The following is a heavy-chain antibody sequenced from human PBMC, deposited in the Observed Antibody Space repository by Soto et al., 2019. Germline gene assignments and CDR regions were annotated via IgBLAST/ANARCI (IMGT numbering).Heavy chain of an antibody. CDR3: GRGRSGQIVVFY. J-gene: IGHJ4*02. V-gene: IGHV1-2*02. D-gene: IGHD1-26*01. Sequence: ASVKVSCKASGYTFTGHYIHWVRQAPEQGPEWMGEIGPETGATRYAQKFQGRVTMTRDMSITTVYMELNNLSPDDTAVYYCGRGRSGQIVVFYWGQGTLVTVSS. CDR2: IGPETGAT. CDR1: GYTFTGHY.